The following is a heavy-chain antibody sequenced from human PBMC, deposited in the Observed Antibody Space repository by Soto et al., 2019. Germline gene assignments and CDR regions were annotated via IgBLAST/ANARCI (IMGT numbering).Heavy chain of an antibody. Sequence: QVQLVQSGAEVKKPGSSVKVSCKASGGTFSSYAISWVRQAPGQGLEWMGGIIPIFGTANYAQKFQGRVTITADESTSTAYVELSSLRSEDTAVYYCARDGVGGYGDYYYYGMDVWGQGTTVTVSS. J-gene: IGHJ6*02. CDR2: IIPIFGTA. V-gene: IGHV1-69*01. D-gene: IGHD4-17*01. CDR1: GGTFSSYA. CDR3: ARDGVGGYGDYYYYGMDV.